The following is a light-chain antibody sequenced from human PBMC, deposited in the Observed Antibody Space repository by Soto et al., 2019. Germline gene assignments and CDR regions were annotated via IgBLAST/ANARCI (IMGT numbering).Light chain of an antibody. V-gene: IGKV1-5*03. Sequence: DIQMTQFPSTLSASVGDRVTITCRASQSISGWLAWFQQKPGKAPSLLIYKTSTLEDGVPSRFSGTGSGTDFTLTIYNLQPDDVATYYCQQWSLYSWTFGQGTKVDIK. CDR3: QQWSLYSWT. CDR1: QSISGW. J-gene: IGKJ1*01. CDR2: KTS.